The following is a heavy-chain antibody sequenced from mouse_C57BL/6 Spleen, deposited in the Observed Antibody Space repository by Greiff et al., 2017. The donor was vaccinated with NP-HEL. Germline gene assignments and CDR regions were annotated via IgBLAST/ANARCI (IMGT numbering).Heavy chain of an antibody. CDR1: EYEFPSHD. V-gene: IGHV5-2*01. J-gene: IGHJ1*03. Sequence: EVQRVESGGGLVQPGESLKLSCESNEYEFPSHDMSWVRKTPEKRLELVAAINSDGGSTYYPDTMERRFLISRDNNKQTLYLQMSSLRSEDTALYYCARDYGNGYFDVWGTGTTVTVSS. D-gene: IGHD1-1*01. CDR2: INSDGGST. CDR3: ARDYGNGYFDV.